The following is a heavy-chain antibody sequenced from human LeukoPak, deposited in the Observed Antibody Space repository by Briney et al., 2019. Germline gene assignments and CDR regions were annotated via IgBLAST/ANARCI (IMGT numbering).Heavy chain of an antibody. V-gene: IGHV1-2*06. CDR2: INPNSGGT. J-gene: IGHJ4*02. CDR3: ARVPLWELLPRDY. D-gene: IGHD1-26*01. CDR1: GYTFTDYY. Sequence: ASVKVSCKTSGYTFTDYYIHWVRQAPGQGLEWMGRINPNSGGTNCAQKFQGRVTMTRDTSINTAYMELSRLRSDDTAIYYCARVPLWELLPRDYWGQGTLVTVPS.